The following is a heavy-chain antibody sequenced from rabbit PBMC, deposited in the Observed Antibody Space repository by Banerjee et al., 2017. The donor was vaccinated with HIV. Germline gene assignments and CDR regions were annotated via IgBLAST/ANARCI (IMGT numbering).Heavy chain of an antibody. CDR1: GFSFSSSYW. Sequence: QEQLEESGGDLVKPEGSLTLTCTASGFSFSSSYWICWVRQAPGKGLEWIACIYTGSSGSTYYASWAKGRFTISKTSSTTVTLQMTSLTAADTATYFCARNVGGTGCGYAINLWGPGTLVTVS. D-gene: IGHD6-1*01. V-gene: IGHV1S45*01. J-gene: IGHJ4*01. CDR3: ARNVGGTGCGYAINL. CDR2: IYTGSSGST.